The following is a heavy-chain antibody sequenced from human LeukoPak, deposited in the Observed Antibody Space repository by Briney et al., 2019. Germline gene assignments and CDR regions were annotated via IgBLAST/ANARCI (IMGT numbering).Heavy chain of an antibody. CDR1: GFTFSTYA. Sequence: PGGSLRLSCAASGFTFSTYAMSWVRQAPGKGLEWVSSISGGGGNTYFADSVKGRFTISRDNSKNTLYLQMNSLRAEDTAVYYCAKGKISGYYRNPFDYWGQGTLVTVSS. D-gene: IGHD3-22*01. V-gene: IGHV3-23*01. CDR2: ISGGGGNT. J-gene: IGHJ4*02. CDR3: AKGKISGYYRNPFDY.